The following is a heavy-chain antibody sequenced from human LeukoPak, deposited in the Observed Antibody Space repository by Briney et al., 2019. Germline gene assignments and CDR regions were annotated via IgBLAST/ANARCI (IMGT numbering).Heavy chain of an antibody. V-gene: IGHV3-9*01. J-gene: IGHJ4*02. CDR1: GFTFDDYA. Sequence: GRSLRLSCAASGFTFDDYAMHWVRQAPGEGLEWVSGTSWNSGSIGYADSVKGRFTISRDNAKNSLYLQMNSLRAEDTALYYCAKDSHYGSGSYYDYRGQGTLVTVSS. CDR2: TSWNSGSI. CDR3: AKDSHYGSGSYYDY. D-gene: IGHD3-10*01.